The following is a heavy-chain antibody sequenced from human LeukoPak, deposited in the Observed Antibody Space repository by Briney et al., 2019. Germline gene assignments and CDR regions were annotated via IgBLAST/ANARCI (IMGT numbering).Heavy chain of an antibody. V-gene: IGHV3-11*05. CDR1: GFTFTDYY. CDR2: ISPSSSYT. Sequence: PGGSLRLSCAASGFTFTDYYMSWIRQAPGKGLEWVSYISPSSSYTNYADSVKGRFTISRDNAKNSLYLQMSSLRAEDTAVYYCVRDWRSSGCFDYWGQGALVTVSS. CDR3: VRDWRSSGCFDY. D-gene: IGHD6-19*01. J-gene: IGHJ4*02.